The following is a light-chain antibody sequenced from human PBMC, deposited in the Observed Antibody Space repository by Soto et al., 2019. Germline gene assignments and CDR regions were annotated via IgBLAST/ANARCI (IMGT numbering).Light chain of an antibody. J-gene: IGKJ2*01. Sequence: DLPMTQSPSTLSASVGDRVTITCRASQSISSWLAWYQQKPGKAPKLLIYDASSLQSGVPSRFSGSGSGTEFTLTISSLQPDDFATYYCQQYNSYSPVFGQGTKLEIK. CDR2: DAS. CDR1: QSISSW. CDR3: QQYNSYSPV. V-gene: IGKV1-5*01.